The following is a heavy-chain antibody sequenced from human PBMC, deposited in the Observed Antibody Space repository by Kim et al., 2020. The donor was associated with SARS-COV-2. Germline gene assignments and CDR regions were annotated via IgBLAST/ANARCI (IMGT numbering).Heavy chain of an antibody. CDR2: IIPFLGIG. Sequence: SVKVSCKTSGGTFSSNPISWVRQAPGQGLEWMGRIIPFLGIGDYAQKFQGRVTITADRSTSTAYMELNSLRSDDTALYYCATELDRTGDRFRWGQGTL. CDR1: GGTFSSNP. D-gene: IGHD7-27*01. J-gene: IGHJ4*02. V-gene: IGHV1-69*04. CDR3: ATELDRTGDRFR.